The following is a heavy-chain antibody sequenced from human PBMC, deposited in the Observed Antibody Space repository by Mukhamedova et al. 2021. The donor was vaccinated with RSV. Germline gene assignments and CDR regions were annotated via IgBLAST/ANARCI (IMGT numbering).Heavy chain of an antibody. CDR2: IHSSGNT. V-gene: IGHV4-39*01. Sequence: SYYWGWICQPPGKGLEWVGAIHSSGNTDYNPSLKSRVTVSIDTSKNQFSLKLSAVTAADTAVYYCARRDTAWLDPWGQGTLGT. CDR1: SYY. CDR3: ARRDTAWLDP. D-gene: IGHD2-21*01. J-gene: IGHJ5*02.